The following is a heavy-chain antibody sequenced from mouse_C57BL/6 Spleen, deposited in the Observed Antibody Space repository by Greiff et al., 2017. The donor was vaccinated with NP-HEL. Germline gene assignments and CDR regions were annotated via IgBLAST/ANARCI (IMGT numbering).Heavy chain of an antibody. D-gene: IGHD1-1*01. CDR2: IYPENGDT. V-gene: IGHV14-4*01. Sequence: EVQLQQSGAELVRPGASVKLSCTASGFNITDDYMHWVQQRPDQGLEWIGWIYPENGDTEYASKFQGKATITADTSSNTAYLQLSSLTSEDTAVYYCTQGHGSSYWFAYWGQGTLVTVSA. CDR1: GFNITDDY. J-gene: IGHJ3*01. CDR3: TQGHGSSYWFAY.